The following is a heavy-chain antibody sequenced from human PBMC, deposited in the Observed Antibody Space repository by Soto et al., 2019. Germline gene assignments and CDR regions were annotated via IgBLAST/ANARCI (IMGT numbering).Heavy chain of an antibody. J-gene: IGHJ6*03. CDR1: GYTFTSYD. CDR2: MNPNSGNT. D-gene: IGHD1-7*01. V-gene: IGHV1-8*01. CDR3: ARATGTKYDYYYYYMDV. Sequence: ASVKVSCKASGYTFTSYDINWVRQATGQGLEWMGWMNPNSGNTGYAQKFQGRVTMTRNTSISTAYMELSSLRSEDTAVYYCARATGTKYDYYYYYMDVWGKGTTVTVSS.